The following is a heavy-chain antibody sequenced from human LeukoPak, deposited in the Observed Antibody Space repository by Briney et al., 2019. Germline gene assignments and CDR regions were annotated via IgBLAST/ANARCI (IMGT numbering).Heavy chain of an antibody. CDR3: ARTATRYSSGWYSYYFDY. CDR2: ISGSGGST. Sequence: PGGSLRLSCTASGFTFGDYAMSWVRQAPGKGLEWVSAISGSGGSTYYADSEKGRFTISRDNSKNTLYLQMNSLRAEDTAVYFCARTATRYSSGWYSYYFDYWGQGTLVTVSS. J-gene: IGHJ4*02. V-gene: IGHV3-23*01. CDR1: GFTFGDYA. D-gene: IGHD6-19*01.